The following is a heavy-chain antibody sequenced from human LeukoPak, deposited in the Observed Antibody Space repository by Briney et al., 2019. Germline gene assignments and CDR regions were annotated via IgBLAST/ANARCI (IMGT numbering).Heavy chain of an antibody. CDR1: GGSISSGGYY. Sequence: PSETLSLTCTVSGGSISSGGYYWSWIRQHPGKGLEWIGYIYYSGSTYYNPSLKSRVTISVDTSKNQFSLKLSSVTAADTAVYYCARVGRWLQLLDYWGQGTLVTVSS. D-gene: IGHD5-24*01. V-gene: IGHV4-31*03. CDR2: IYYSGST. J-gene: IGHJ4*02. CDR3: ARVGRWLQLLDY.